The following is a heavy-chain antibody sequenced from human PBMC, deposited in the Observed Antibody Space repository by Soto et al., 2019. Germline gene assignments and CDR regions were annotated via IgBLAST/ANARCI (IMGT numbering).Heavy chain of an antibody. CDR3: AKVSTRPELLWFGEYAFDI. D-gene: IGHD3-10*01. V-gene: IGHV3-23*01. CDR1: GFTFSSYA. CDR2: ISGSGGST. J-gene: IGHJ3*02. Sequence: GGSLRLSCAASGFTFSSYAMSWVRQAPGKGLEWVSAISGSGGSTYYADSVKGRFTISRDNSKNTLYLQMNSLRAEDTAVYYCAKVSTRPELLWFGEYAFDIWGQGTMVTVSS.